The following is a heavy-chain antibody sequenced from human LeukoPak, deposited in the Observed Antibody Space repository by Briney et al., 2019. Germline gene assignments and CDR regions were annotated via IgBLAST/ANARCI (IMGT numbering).Heavy chain of an antibody. Sequence: SQTLSLTCTVSGGSISSGSYYWSWIRQPAGKGLEWIGRIYTSGSTNYNPSLKSRVTISVDTSKNQFSLKLSSVTAADTAVYYCAAGSYGDWFFDLWGRGTLVTVSS. CDR2: IYTSGST. CDR3: AAGSYGDWFFDL. J-gene: IGHJ2*01. V-gene: IGHV4-61*02. D-gene: IGHD1-26*01. CDR1: GGSISSGSYY.